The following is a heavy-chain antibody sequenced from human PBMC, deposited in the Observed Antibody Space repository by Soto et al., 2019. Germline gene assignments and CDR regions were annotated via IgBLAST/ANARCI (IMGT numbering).Heavy chain of an antibody. CDR2: ISSSSSYI. CDR3: ARVDSSGVEYYYYGMDV. Sequence: PGGSLRLSCAASGFTFSSYSMNWVRQAPGKGLEWVSSISSSSSYIYYADSVKGRFTISRDNAKNSLYLQMNSLRAEDTAVYYCARVDSSGVEYYYYGMDVWGQGTTVTVSS. CDR1: GFTFSSYS. J-gene: IGHJ6*02. V-gene: IGHV3-21*01. D-gene: IGHD6-19*01.